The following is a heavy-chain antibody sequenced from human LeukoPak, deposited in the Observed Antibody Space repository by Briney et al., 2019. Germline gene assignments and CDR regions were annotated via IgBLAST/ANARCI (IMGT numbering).Heavy chain of an antibody. J-gene: IGHJ4*02. CDR3: ARGGIVATISPGY. CDR1: GFTFTSFW. V-gene: IGHV3-7*01. Sequence: GGSLRLSCAASGFTFTSFWMSWVRQAPGKGLEWVANIKEDGSGKYYVDSVMGRFTISRDNAKNTLYLQMNSLRAEDTAVYYCARGGIVATISPGYWGQGTLVTVSS. CDR2: IKEDGSGK. D-gene: IGHD5-12*01.